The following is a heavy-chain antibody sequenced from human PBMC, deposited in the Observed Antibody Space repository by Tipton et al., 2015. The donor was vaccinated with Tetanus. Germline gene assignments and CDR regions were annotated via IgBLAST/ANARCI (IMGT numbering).Heavy chain of an antibody. Sequence: TLSLTCAVYGGSFSGYYWSWIRQPPGKGLEWIGEINHSGSTNYNPSLKSRVTISVDTSKNQFSLKLSSVTAADTAVYYCARGKEAVDARNWFDPWGQGTLVTVSS. CDR1: GGSFSGYY. CDR2: INHSGST. J-gene: IGHJ5*02. D-gene: IGHD6-19*01. V-gene: IGHV4-34*01. CDR3: ARGKEAVDARNWFDP.